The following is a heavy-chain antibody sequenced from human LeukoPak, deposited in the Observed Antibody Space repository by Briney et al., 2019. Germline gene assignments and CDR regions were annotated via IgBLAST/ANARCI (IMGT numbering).Heavy chain of an antibody. CDR1: GVSISSGGYY. V-gene: IGHV4-31*03. Sequence: SQTLSLTCTVSGVSISSGGYYWSWIRQHPGKGLEWIGYIYYSGSTYYNPSLKSRVTISVDTSKNQFSLKLSSVTAAGTAVYYCARDGGIVATDYFDYWGQGTLVTVSS. CDR3: ARDGGIVATDYFDY. J-gene: IGHJ4*02. CDR2: IYYSGST. D-gene: IGHD5-12*01.